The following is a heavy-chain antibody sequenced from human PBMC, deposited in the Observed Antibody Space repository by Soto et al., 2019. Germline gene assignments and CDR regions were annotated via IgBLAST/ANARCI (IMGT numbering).Heavy chain of an antibody. CDR3: AKDIEYNWNYFDY. CDR2: ISWNSGSI. D-gene: IGHD1-20*01. J-gene: IGHJ4*02. Sequence: GGSLRLSCAASGFTFDDYAMHWVRQAPGKGLEWVSGISWNSGSIGYADSVKGRFTISRDNAKNSLYLQMNSLRAEDTALYYCAKDIEYNWNYFDYWGQGTLVTVSS. V-gene: IGHV3-9*01. CDR1: GFTFDDYA.